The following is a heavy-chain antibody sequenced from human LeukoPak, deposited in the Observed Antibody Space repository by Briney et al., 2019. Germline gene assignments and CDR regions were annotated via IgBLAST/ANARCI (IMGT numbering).Heavy chain of an antibody. CDR3: ARWYSSGWAFDY. CDR1: GGTISSYY. D-gene: IGHD6-19*01. V-gene: IGHV4-59*08. J-gene: IGHJ4*02. CDR2: IHYSGST. Sequence: SETLSLTCTVSGGTISSYYWNWIRQPPGRGLEWIGYIHYSGSTKYNPSLKSRVTISVDTSKNQFSLKLSSVTAADTAVYYCARWYSSGWAFDYWGQGTLVTVSS.